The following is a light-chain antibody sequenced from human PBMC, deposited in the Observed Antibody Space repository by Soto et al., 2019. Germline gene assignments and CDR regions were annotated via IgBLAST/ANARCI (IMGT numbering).Light chain of an antibody. J-gene: IGKJ5*01. CDR3: QQRSNWPPIT. Sequence: EIVMTQSPATLSVSPGERATLSFRSSQSVSSNLAWYQQKPGQAPRLLIYGASTRATGIPARFSGSGSGTEFTLTISSLEPEDFAVYYCQQRSNWPPITFGQGTRLEIK. CDR2: GAS. V-gene: IGKV3-15*01. CDR1: QSVSSN.